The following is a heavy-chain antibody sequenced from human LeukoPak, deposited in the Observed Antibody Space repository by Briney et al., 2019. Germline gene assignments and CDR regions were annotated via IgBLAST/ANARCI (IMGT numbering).Heavy chain of an antibody. J-gene: IGHJ4*02. CDR2: SGISGGT. CDR3: AKRGDRPMYYFHH. CDR1: GFSFAGYG. V-gene: IGHV3-23*01. Sequence: GGSLRLPCAASGFSFAGYGMSWVRQAPGKGLEWISTSGISGGTYYVDSVKGRFTISRDKSKNTLYLQMNSLRVEDTALYYCAKRGDRPMYYFHHWGQGTLVTVSS. D-gene: IGHD2-21*02.